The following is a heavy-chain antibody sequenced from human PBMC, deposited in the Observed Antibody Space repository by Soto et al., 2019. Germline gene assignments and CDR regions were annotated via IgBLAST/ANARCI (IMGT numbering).Heavy chain of an antibody. J-gene: IGHJ6*02. CDR3: ARVPVFCNGGGGNYNFYGLDV. D-gene: IGHD2-15*01. Sequence: SSETLSLTCTVSGGSISSGDLYWTWIPQPPGKGLEWSRHILYSGSTYNSPTLKSRIAISVDTARIQFSLKVNSVTAAVTAVYYCARVPVFCNGGGGNYNFYGLDVWGQGTLVTVSS. CDR1: GGSISSGDLY. CDR2: ILYSGST. V-gene: IGHV4-30-4*01.